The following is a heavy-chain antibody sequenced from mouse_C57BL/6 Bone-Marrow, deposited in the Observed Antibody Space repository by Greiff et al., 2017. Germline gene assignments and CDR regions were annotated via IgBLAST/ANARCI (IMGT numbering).Heavy chain of an antibody. CDR2: IWSGGST. CDR1: GFSLTSYG. Sequence: QVQLKESGPGLVQPSQSLSITCTVSGFSLTSYGVHWVRQSPGKGLEWLGVIWSGGSTDYNAAFISRLSISKDNSKSQVFFKMNSLQADDTAIYYCARNHGSSLYYAMDYWGQGTSVTVSS. D-gene: IGHD1-1*01. V-gene: IGHV2-2*01. CDR3: ARNHGSSLYYAMDY. J-gene: IGHJ4*01.